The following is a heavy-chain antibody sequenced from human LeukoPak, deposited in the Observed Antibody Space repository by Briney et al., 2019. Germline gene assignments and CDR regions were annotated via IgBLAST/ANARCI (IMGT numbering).Heavy chain of an antibody. CDR1: GGSIISSTHY. CDR3: ARGYESWSGYQWFDP. CDR2: IYYRGST. D-gene: IGHD3-3*01. J-gene: IGHJ5*02. Sequence: KPSETLSLTCTVSGGSIISSTHYWGWIRQPPGKGLEWIGSIYYRGSTYYNPSLKSRVTISVDTSKNQFSLKLSSVTAADTALYYCARGYESWSGYQWFDPWGQGTLVTVSS. V-gene: IGHV4-39*01.